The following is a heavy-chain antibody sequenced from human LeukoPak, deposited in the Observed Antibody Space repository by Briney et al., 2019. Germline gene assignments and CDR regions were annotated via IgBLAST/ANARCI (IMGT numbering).Heavy chain of an antibody. D-gene: IGHD3-22*01. CDR3: ARVLYDSSGYSSYEAFDI. CDR1: GASISSGGYS. CDR2: LYHSGST. Sequence: PSQTLSLTCSVSGASISSGGYSWTWIRQPPGQGLEWIGYLYHSGSTSYNPSLRSRVTISVDRSRNQFSLMLNSVTAADTAVYYCARVLYDSSGYSSYEAFDIWGQGTMITVSS. J-gene: IGHJ3*02. V-gene: IGHV4-30-2*01.